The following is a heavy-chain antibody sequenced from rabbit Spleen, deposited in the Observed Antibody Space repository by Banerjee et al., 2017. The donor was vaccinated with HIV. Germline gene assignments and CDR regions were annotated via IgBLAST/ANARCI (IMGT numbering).Heavy chain of an antibody. CDR2: IYGGNDNT. CDR1: GFSFSSSYW. CDR3: ARSIPGSAAGGDDL. V-gene: IGHV1S45*01. Sequence: QEQLEESGGDLVKPEGSLTLTCTASGFSFSSSYWICWVRQAPGKGLEWIACIYGGNDNTYYASWAKGRFTISKTSSTTVTLQMTSLTAADTATYFCARSIPGSAAGGDDLWGPGTLVTVS. J-gene: IGHJ4*01. D-gene: IGHD4-2*01.